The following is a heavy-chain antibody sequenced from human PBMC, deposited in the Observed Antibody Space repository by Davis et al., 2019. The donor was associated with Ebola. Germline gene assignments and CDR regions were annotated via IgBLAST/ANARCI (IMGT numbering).Heavy chain of an antibody. V-gene: IGHV3-11*01. Sequence: PGGSLRLSCAASGSTFSNVWMSWIRQAPGKGLEWVSYISGSGSTIYYADSVKGRFTISRDNAKNSLYLQMNSLRAEDTAVYYCARGVSSGWSMDVWGKGTTVTVSS. CDR1: GSTFSNVW. CDR2: ISGSGSTI. J-gene: IGHJ6*04. D-gene: IGHD6-19*01. CDR3: ARGVSSGWSMDV.